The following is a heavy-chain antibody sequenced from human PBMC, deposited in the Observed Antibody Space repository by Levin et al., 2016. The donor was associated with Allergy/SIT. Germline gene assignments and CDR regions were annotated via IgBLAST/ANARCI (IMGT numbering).Heavy chain of an antibody. Sequence: GGSLRLSCAASGFTFSSYGMHWVRQAPGKGLEWVAVIWYDGSNKYYADSVKGRFTISRDNSKNTLYLQMNSLRAEDTAVYYCARDHSSSWPRAHNWFDPWGQGTLVTVSS. CDR2: IWYDGSNK. D-gene: IGHD6-13*01. V-gene: IGHV3-33*01. J-gene: IGHJ5*02. CDR1: GFTFSSYG. CDR3: ARDHSSSWPRAHNWFDP.